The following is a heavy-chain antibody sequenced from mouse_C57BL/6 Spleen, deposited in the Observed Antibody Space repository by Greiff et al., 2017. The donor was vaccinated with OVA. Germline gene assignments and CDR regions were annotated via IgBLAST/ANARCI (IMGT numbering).Heavy chain of an antibody. CDR2: IWSGGST. Sequence: QVQLQQSGPGLVQPSQSLSITCTVSGFSLTSYGVHWVRQSPGKGLEWLGVIWSGGSTDYNAAFISRLSISKDNSKSQVFFKMNSLQADDTAIYYCARNGDYYGSSYGYFDVWGTGTTVTVPS. CDR3: ARNGDYYGSSYGYFDV. D-gene: IGHD1-1*01. CDR1: GFSLTSYG. V-gene: IGHV2-2*01. J-gene: IGHJ1*03.